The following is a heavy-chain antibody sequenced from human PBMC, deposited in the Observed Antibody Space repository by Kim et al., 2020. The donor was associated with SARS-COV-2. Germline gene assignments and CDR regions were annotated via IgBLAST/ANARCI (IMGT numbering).Heavy chain of an antibody. CDR3: ARNPRIAVAVDY. D-gene: IGHD6-19*01. Sequence: YYNPSLKSRVTISVDTSKNQFSLKLSSVTAADTAVYYCARNPRIAVAVDYWGQGTLVTVSS. J-gene: IGHJ4*02. V-gene: IGHV4-39*01.